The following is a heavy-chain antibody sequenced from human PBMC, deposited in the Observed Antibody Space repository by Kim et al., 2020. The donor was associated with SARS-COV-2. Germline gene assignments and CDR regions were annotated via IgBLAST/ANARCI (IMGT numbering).Heavy chain of an antibody. J-gene: IGHJ4*02. Sequence: YINYADSVKGRFTISRDNAKNSLYLQMNSLRAEDTAVYYCARVRQLVRGYWGQGTLVTVSS. V-gene: IGHV3-21*01. CDR2: YI. D-gene: IGHD6-13*01. CDR3: ARVRQLVRGY.